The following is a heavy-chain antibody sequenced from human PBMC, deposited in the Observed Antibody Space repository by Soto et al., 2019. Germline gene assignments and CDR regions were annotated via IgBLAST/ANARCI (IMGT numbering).Heavy chain of an antibody. CDR2: MNPNSGNT. D-gene: IGHD3-22*01. Sequence: ASVKVSCKASGYTFTRYDINWVRQATGQGLEWMGWMNPNSGNTGYAQKFQGRVTMTRNTSISTAYMELSSLRSEDTAVYYCARGFGSGYQRLTFQHWGQGTLVTVSS. CDR1: GYTFTRYD. CDR3: ARGFGSGYQRLTFQH. V-gene: IGHV1-8*01. J-gene: IGHJ1*01.